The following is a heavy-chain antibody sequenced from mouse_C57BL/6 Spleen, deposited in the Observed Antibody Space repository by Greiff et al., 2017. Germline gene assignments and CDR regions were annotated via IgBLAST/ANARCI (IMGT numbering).Heavy chain of an antibody. J-gene: IGHJ4*01. V-gene: IGHV1-72*01. CDR2: IDPNSGGT. Sequence: QVQLQQPGAELVKPGASVKLSCKASGYTFTSYWMHWVKQRPGRGLEWIGRIDPNSGGTKYNEKFKSKATLTVDKPSSAAYMQLSSLTSEYSAVYYCARRPSYYYGSSYYAMDYWGQGTSVTVSS. D-gene: IGHD1-1*01. CDR1: GYTFTSYW. CDR3: ARRPSYYYGSSYYAMDY.